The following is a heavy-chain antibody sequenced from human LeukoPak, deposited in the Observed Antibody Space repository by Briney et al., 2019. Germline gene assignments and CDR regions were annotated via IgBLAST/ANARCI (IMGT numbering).Heavy chain of an antibody. CDR2: IDNAGSIT. Sequence: GGSLRLSCAASGFTFSNYWIHWVRQAPGKGLVWVSRIDNAGSITTYADSVKGRFTISRDNSKNTLYLQMNSLRAEDTAVYYCAREVTYYYGSGSYSSYGMDVWGQGTTVTVSS. V-gene: IGHV3-74*03. CDR1: GFTFSNYW. J-gene: IGHJ6*02. D-gene: IGHD3-10*01. CDR3: AREVTYYYGSGSYSSYGMDV.